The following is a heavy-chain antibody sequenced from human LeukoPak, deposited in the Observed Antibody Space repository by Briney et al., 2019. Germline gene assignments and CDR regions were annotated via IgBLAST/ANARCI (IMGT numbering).Heavy chain of an antibody. CDR3: ASTPHYSNYGESYNWFDP. V-gene: IGHV4-59*01. D-gene: IGHD4-11*01. CDR2: IYYSGST. Sequence: SETLSLXCTVSGGSSSSYYWSWIRQPPGKGLEWIGYIYYSGSTNYNPSLKSRVTISVDTSKNQFSLKLSSVTAADTAVYYCASTPHYSNYGESYNWFDPWGQGTLVTVSS. J-gene: IGHJ5*02. CDR1: GGSSSSYY.